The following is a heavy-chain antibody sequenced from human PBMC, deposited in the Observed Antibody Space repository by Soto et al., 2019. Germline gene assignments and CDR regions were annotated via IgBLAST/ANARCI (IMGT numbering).Heavy chain of an antibody. D-gene: IGHD4-17*01. V-gene: IGHV2-5*02. J-gene: IGHJ3*02. Sequence: SGPTLVNPTQTLTLTCTFSGFSLSTSGVGVGWIRQPPGKALEWLALIYWDDDKRYSPSLKSRLTITKDTPKNQVVLTMTNMDPVDTATYYCAHRLRTTVTPRDAFDISGQRTMVPVSS. CDR1: GFSLSTSGVG. CDR3: AHRLRTTVTPRDAFDI. CDR2: IYWDDDK.